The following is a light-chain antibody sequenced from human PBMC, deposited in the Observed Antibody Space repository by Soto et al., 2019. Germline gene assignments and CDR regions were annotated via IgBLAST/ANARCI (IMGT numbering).Light chain of an antibody. V-gene: IGKV1-27*01. CDR2: GAS. J-gene: IGKJ2*01. CDR3: QQSYNTPYT. CDR1: QGISNY. Sequence: EIQMTQSPSSLSASVGDRVTITCRASQGISNYLAWYQQKPGKVPKLLIYGASTLQSGVPSRLSGSGSGTDFTLIINSLQPEDVATYYCQQSYNTPYTFGQGTKLEIK.